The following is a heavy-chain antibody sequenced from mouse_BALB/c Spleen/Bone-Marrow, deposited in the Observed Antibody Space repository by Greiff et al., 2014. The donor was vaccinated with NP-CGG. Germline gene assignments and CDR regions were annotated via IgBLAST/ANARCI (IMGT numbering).Heavy chain of an antibody. CDR1: GFNIKDTY. CDR2: IDPANGNT. CDR3: ARYDYGFYFDY. V-gene: IGHV14-3*02. Sequence: EVQGVESGAELVKPGASVKLSCTASGFNIKDTYMHWVKQRPEQGLEWIGRIDPANGNTKYDQKFKGKATITADTSSNTAYLQLSILTAEYTVFYCCARYDYGFYFDYWGQGTTLTVPS. D-gene: IGHD2-4*01. J-gene: IGHJ2*01.